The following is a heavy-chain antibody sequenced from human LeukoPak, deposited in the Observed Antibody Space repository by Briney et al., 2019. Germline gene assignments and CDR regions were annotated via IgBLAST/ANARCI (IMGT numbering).Heavy chain of an antibody. V-gene: IGHV3-33*01. Sequence: GGSLRLSCVASGMTFRNYGIHWVRQAPGKGLEWVTIIWYDGSNEFYADSVKGRFAFSRDNSKNTLYLQMNNLRVEDTAVYYCATSRGSYYMDVWGKGTTVTVSS. D-gene: IGHD1-26*01. CDR2: IWYDGSNE. J-gene: IGHJ6*03. CDR3: ATSRGSYYMDV. CDR1: GMTFRNYG.